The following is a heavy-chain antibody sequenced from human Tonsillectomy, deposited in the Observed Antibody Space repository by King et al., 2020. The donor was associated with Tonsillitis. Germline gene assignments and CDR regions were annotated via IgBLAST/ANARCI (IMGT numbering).Heavy chain of an antibody. CDR1: GYSFTTYA. CDR3: ARDFSGWYYFDY. Sequence: VQLVQSGSELKKPGASVKVSCKASGYSFTTYAMNWVRQAPGQGLXWMXXXXXNXGXXXXAXDFTXRNPTYAQGLPGRIVFSLDTSVSTAXLQIXXLKAEDTAVYYCARDFSGWYYFDYWGQGTLVTVSS. D-gene: IGHD6-19*01. J-gene: IGHJ4*02. CDR2: XXXNXGXXXXAXDFTXRNP. V-gene: IGHV7-4-1*02.